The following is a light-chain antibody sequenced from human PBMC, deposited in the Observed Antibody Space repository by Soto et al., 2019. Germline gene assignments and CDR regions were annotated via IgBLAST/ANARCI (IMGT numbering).Light chain of an antibody. CDR1: QSVSTN. CDR3: QHYNNWPPWT. Sequence: EVVMTQSPATQSVSPGERATLSCRVSQSVSTNVAWYQQKPGQAPRLLIYRASTRATGDPARFSGSGSGTDFTLTISSLQSEDFAVYYCQHYNNWPPWTFGQGTKVEIK. CDR2: RAS. J-gene: IGKJ1*01. V-gene: IGKV3-15*01.